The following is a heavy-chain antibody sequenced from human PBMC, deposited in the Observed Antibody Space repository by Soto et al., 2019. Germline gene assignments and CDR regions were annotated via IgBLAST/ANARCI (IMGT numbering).Heavy chain of an antibody. CDR1: GGTFSSYA. J-gene: IGHJ6*02. Sequence: QVQLVQSGAEVKKPGSSVKVSCKASGGTFSSYAISWVRQAPGQGLEWMGGIIPIFGTADYAQKFQGRVTIAADESTSPAYRGLRSVNYEDTAVYYCAGHGIGVPGYYYGMDGWGQGTTVTVSS. D-gene: IGHD1-20*01. CDR3: AGHGIGVPGYYYGMDG. CDR2: IIPIFGTA. V-gene: IGHV1-69*12.